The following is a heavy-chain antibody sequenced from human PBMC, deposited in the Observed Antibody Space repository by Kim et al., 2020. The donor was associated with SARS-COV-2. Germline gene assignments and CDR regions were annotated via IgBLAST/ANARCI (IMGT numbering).Heavy chain of an antibody. CDR1: GGSISSSSYY. D-gene: IGHD1-1*01. CDR3: ARDEIGTTRTEWFDP. J-gene: IGHJ5*02. Sequence: SETLSLTCTVSGGSISSSSYYWGWIRQPPGKGLEWIGSIYYSGSTYYNPSLKSRVTISVDTSKNQFSLKLSSVTAADTSVYYCARDEIGTTRTEWFDPWG. V-gene: IGHV4-39*07. CDR2: IYYSGST.